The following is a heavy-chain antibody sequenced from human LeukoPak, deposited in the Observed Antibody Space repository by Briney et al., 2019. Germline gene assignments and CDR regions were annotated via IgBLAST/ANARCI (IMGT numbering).Heavy chain of an antibody. D-gene: IGHD3-3*01. Sequence: SETLSLTCTVSGGSISSSSYYWSWIRQPAGKGLEWIGRIYTSGSTNYNPSLKSRVTISVDTSKNQFSLKLSSVTAADTAVYYCARGNYDFWSGYLFDYWGQGTLVTVSS. J-gene: IGHJ4*02. CDR2: IYTSGST. CDR1: GGSISSSSYY. CDR3: ARGNYDFWSGYLFDY. V-gene: IGHV4-61*02.